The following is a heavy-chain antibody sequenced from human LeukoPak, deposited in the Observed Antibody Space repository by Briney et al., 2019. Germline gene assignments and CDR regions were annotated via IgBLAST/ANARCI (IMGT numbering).Heavy chain of an antibody. V-gene: IGHV3-30*03. J-gene: IGHJ4*02. D-gene: IGHD1-26*01. Sequence: QPGRSLRLSCAASGFTFSNYGIHWVRQAPGKGLDWVAVISYDGSNTYYVDSVKGRFTISRDNSKNTLYLQMNSLRAEDTAVYYCARDIGIDYWGQGTLVTVSS. CDR3: ARDIGIDY. CDR1: GFTFSNYG. CDR2: ISYDGSNT.